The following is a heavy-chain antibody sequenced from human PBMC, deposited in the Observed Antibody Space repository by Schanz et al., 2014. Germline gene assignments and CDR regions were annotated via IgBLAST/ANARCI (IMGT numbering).Heavy chain of an antibody. CDR2: INDSGRT. CDR3: ARVRQSSVWPNDGLDM. CDR1: GGSFSGYY. J-gene: IGHJ3*02. D-gene: IGHD6-19*01. V-gene: IGHV4-34*01. Sequence: QVQLQQWGAGLLKPSENLSLTCAVYGGSFSGYYWSWIRQPPGKGLEWIGEINDSGRTNYNPSLKRRAAISGDTSKNQLSLKITSVTAADTAVFYCARVRQSSVWPNDGLDMWGQGTMVTVSS.